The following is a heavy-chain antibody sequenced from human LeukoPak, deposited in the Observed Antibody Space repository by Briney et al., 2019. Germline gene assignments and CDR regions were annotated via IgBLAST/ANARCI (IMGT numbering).Heavy chain of an antibody. V-gene: IGHV4-59*01. D-gene: IGHD5-18*01. Sequence: SETLSLTCTVSGGSISSYYWSWIRQPPGKGLEWIGYIYYSGSTNYNPSLKSRVTISVDTSKNQFSLKLSSVTAADTAMYYCATTGTAMVTNYFDYWGQGTLVTVSS. CDR1: GGSISSYY. CDR2: IYYSGST. CDR3: ATTGTAMVTNYFDY. J-gene: IGHJ4*02.